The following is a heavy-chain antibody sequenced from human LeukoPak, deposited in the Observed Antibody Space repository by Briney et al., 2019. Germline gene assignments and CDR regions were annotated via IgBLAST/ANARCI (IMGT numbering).Heavy chain of an antibody. Sequence: PGGSLRLSCAVYGFTFSSYWMSWLRQGPGKGLEGVANTTHGGTETYYVDSVKGRFTISRDNAKSSLYLQMNSLRAEDTAVYYCARDDRYTSWNWGQGTLVRVST. CDR3: ARDDRYTSWN. V-gene: IGHV3-7*05. CDR1: GFTFSSYW. D-gene: IGHD5-18*01. J-gene: IGHJ4*02. CDR2: TTHGGTET.